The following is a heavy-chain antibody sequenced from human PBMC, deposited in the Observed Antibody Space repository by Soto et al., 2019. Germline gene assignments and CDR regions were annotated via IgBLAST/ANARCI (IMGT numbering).Heavy chain of an antibody. CDR1: GFTVSSNY. CDR3: ARDGFLIDSSSSNAFDI. Sequence: GGSLRLSCAASGFTVSSNYMSWVRQAPGKGLEWVSVIYSGGSTYYADSVKGRFTISRDNSKNTLYLQMNSLRAEDTAVYYCARDGFLIDSSSSNAFDIWGQGTMVTVSS. J-gene: IGHJ3*02. CDR2: IYSGGST. V-gene: IGHV3-53*01. D-gene: IGHD6-6*01.